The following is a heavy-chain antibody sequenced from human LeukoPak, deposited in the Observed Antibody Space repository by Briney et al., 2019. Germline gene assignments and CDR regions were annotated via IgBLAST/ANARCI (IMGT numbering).Heavy chain of an antibody. CDR1: GFTFSNAW. D-gene: IGHD1-26*01. V-gene: IGHV3-15*01. CDR3: TTERDFSGSYYRCLGY. Sequence: PGGSLRLSCAASGFTFSNAWMSWVRQAPGKGLEWVGRIKSKTDGGTTDYAAPVKGRFTISRDDSKNTLYLQINSLKTEDTAVYYCTTERDFSGSYYRCLGYWGQGTLVTVSS. CDR2: IKSKTDGGTT. J-gene: IGHJ4*02.